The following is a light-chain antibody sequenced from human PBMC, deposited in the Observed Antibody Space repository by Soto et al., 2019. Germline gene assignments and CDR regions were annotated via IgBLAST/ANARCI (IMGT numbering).Light chain of an antibody. CDR1: QSVSSSY. CDR3: QQRSS. CDR2: GAS. V-gene: IGKV3D-7*01. Sequence: PGERVTLSCRASQSVSSSYLTWYQQKPGQAPRLLIYGASTRATSIPARFSGSGSGTDFTLTISSLQPEDFAVYYCQQRSSFGPGTKVDIK. J-gene: IGKJ3*01.